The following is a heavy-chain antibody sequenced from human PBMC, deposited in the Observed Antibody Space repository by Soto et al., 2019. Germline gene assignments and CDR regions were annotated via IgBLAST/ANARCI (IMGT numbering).Heavy chain of an antibody. CDR3: ARRYGVYFDY. CDR1: GGSISSYY. J-gene: IGHJ4*02. Sequence: SETLSLTCTVSGGSISSYYWSWIRKPPGKGLEWIGYIYYRGSTNYNPSLKSRVTISVDTSKNQFSLKLSSVTAADTAVYYCARRYGVYFDYWGQGTLVTSPQ. D-gene: IGHD4-17*01. V-gene: IGHV4-59*08. CDR2: IYYRGST.